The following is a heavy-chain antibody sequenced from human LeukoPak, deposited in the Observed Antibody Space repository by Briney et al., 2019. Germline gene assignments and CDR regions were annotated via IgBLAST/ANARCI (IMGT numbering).Heavy chain of an antibody. J-gene: IGHJ4*02. CDR3: ARKYCSSTSCYTDY. CDR2: IYYSGST. Sequence: SETLSLTCTVSGGSISNSNYYWGWIRQPPGKGLEWIGSIYYSGSTYYNPSLKSRVTISVDTSKNQFSLKLSSVTAADTAVYYCARKYCSSTSCYTDYWGQGTLVTVSS. V-gene: IGHV4-39*07. D-gene: IGHD2-2*02. CDR1: GGSISNSNYY.